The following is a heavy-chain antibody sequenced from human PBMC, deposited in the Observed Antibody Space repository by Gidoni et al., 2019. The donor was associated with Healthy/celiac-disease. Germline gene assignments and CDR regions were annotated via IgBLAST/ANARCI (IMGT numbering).Heavy chain of an antibody. J-gene: IGHJ6*02. Sequence: QVQLVQSGAEVKKPGSSVKVSCKASGGTFSSYTISWVRQAPGQGLEWMGRIIPILGIANYAQKFQGRVTITADKSTSTAYMELSSLRSEDTAVYYCARDPRIVVVTAPDDYYGMDVWGQGTTVTVSS. D-gene: IGHD2-21*02. V-gene: IGHV1-69*08. CDR3: ARDPRIVVVTAPDDYYGMDV. CDR1: GGTFSSYT. CDR2: IIPILGIA.